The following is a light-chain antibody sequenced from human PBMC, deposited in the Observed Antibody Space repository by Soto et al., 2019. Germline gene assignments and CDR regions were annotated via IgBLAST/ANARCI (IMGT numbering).Light chain of an antibody. J-gene: IGKJ2*01. V-gene: IGKV1-13*02. Sequence: AIQLTQSPSSLSASVGDRVTITCRASQGITSALAWYQQKPGKAPKLLIYDASSLESGVPSRFSGSGSGTDFTLPISSLQPEDFATYYCQQVNSYPYTFGQGTKLEIK. CDR3: QQVNSYPYT. CDR2: DAS. CDR1: QGITSA.